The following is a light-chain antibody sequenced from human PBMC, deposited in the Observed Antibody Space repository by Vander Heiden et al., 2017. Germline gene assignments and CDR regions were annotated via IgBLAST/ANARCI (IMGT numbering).Light chain of an antibody. Sequence: EVVLTQSPATLSLSPGERATLSSRASRSVSSYLAWYQQKPGQAPRLLIYYASNRATGIPARCSGSGSWTDFTLTISSREPEDFVVYYCQQRSNWPPITFGQGTRLEIK. CDR1: RSVSSY. J-gene: IGKJ5*01. CDR2: YAS. CDR3: QQRSNWPPIT. V-gene: IGKV3-11*01.